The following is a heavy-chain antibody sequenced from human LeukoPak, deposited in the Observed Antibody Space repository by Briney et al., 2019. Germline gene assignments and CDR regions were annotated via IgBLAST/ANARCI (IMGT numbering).Heavy chain of an antibody. J-gene: IGHJ4*02. D-gene: IGHD2-8*01. CDR2: ISYDGNLK. Sequence: PGGSLRLSCSASGFKFSNYAMHWVRQAPGKGLEWVAVISYDGNLKHYGDSVKGRFTISRDNSKNTLYLQMNSLRAEDTAVYYCAKDQGSPYAILPDYWGQGTLVTVSS. CDR3: AKDQGSPYAILPDY. CDR1: GFKFSNYA. V-gene: IGHV3-30*18.